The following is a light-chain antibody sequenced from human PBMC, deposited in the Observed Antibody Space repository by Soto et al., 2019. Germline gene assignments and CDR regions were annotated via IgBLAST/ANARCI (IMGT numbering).Light chain of an antibody. J-gene: IGKJ2*01. CDR2: SAS. Sequence: VLTQSPGTLSLSPGERGTLSCRASQSISRNFVAWYQQKPGQAPRLLIFSASKRATGIPDRFSGSAYGTDSFYDSGSGTDFTLTISRLEPEDFAVYYCHHYGSSLPDTFGQGTKLEIK. CDR1: QSISRNF. CDR3: HHYGSSLPDT. V-gene: IGKV3-20*01.